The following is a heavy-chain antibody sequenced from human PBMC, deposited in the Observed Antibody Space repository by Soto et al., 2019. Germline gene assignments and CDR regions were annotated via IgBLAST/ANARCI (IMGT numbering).Heavy chain of an antibody. Sequence: GGSLRLSCAASGFTFDDYAMHWVRQAPGKGLEWVSGISWNSGSIGYADSVKGRFTISRDNAKNSLYLQMNSLRAEDTALYYCAKDSSALLYYYDSSGYYDYWGQGTLVTVSS. CDR3: AKDSSALLYYYDSSGYYDY. D-gene: IGHD3-22*01. V-gene: IGHV3-9*01. CDR1: GFTFDDYA. J-gene: IGHJ4*02. CDR2: ISWNSGSI.